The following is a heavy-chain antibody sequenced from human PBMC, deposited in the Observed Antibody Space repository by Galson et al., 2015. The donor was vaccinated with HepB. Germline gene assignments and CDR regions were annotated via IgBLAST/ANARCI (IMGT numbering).Heavy chain of an antibody. CDR1: GYTFTSYG. Sequence: QSGAEVKKPGASVKVSCKASGYTFTSYGISCVRQAPGQGLEWMGWISAGNGNTKYSQKFQGRVTITRDTSASTAYMELSSLRSEDTAVYYCAGRYCSGGSCLSGVHWFDLWGQGTMVTVSS. D-gene: IGHD2-15*01. J-gene: IGHJ5*02. V-gene: IGHV1-18*04. CDR2: ISAGNGNT. CDR3: AGRYCSGGSCLSGVHWFDL.